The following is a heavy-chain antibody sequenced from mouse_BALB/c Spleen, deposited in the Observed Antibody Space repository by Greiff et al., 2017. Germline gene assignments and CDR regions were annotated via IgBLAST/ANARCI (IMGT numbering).Heavy chain of an antibody. J-gene: IGHJ2*01. D-gene: IGHD3-2*01. CDR1: GYSITSDYA. V-gene: IGHV3-2*02. Sequence: EVQLVESGPGLVKPSQSLSLTCTVTGYSITSDYAWNWIRQFPGNKLEWMGYISYSGSTSYNPSLKSRISITRDTSKNQFFLQLNSVTTEDTATYYCARVETARAGYFDYWGQGTTLTVSS. CDR3: ARVETARAGYFDY. CDR2: ISYSGST.